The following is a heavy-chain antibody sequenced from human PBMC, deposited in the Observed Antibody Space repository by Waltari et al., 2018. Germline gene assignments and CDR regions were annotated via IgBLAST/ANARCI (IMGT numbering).Heavy chain of an antibody. Sequence: EVQLVQSGDEVNKPGESLKISGKGSAYIFTNYWIAWVRPMPGKGLEWMGIIFPSDSDTRYNPSFQGQVTISAHKSINTAYLQWRSLKASDTAMYYCARHGSIGARQNWFDPWGQGTVVTVSS. CDR3: ARHGSIGARQNWFDP. V-gene: IGHV5-51*01. J-gene: IGHJ5*02. CDR1: AYIFTNYW. D-gene: IGHD6-6*01. CDR2: IFPSDSDT.